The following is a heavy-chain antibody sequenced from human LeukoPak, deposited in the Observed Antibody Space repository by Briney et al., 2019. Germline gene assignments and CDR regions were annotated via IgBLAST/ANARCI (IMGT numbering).Heavy chain of an antibody. CDR1: GGSISSYY. D-gene: IGHD2-15*01. CDR3: ARDGVCSGGSCHSFFDY. V-gene: IGHV4-59*08. Sequence: SETLSLTCTVSGGSISSYYWSWIRQPPGKGLEWIGYIYYSGSTNYNPSLKSRVTISVDTSKNQFSLKLSSVTAADTAVYYCARDGVCSGGSCHSFFDYWGQGTLVTVSS. J-gene: IGHJ4*02. CDR2: IYYSGST.